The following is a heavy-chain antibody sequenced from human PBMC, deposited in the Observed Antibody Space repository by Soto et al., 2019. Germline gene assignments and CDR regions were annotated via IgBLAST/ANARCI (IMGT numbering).Heavy chain of an antibody. J-gene: IGHJ4*02. CDR2: ISYDGSNK. CDR1: GFAFSSYG. D-gene: IGHD5-18*01. V-gene: IGHV3-30*18. Sequence: QVPLVESGGGVVQPGRSLRLSCAASGFAFSSYGMHWVRQAPGKGLEWVAVISYDGSNKYYADSVKGRFTISRDNSKNTLYLQMNSLRAEDTAVYYCAKVGYSYGPTNDYWGQGTLVTVSS. CDR3: AKVGYSYGPTNDY.